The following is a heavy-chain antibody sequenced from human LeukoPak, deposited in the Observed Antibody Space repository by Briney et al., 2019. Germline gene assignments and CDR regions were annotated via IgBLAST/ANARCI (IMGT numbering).Heavy chain of an antibody. Sequence: SGGSLRLSCAASGFSFSSYGMHWVRQAPGKGLEWVSAISGSGGSTYYADSVKGRFTISRDNSKNTLYLQMNSLRAEDTAVYYCAKDRVWYFDLWGRGTLVTVSS. J-gene: IGHJ2*01. D-gene: IGHD3-10*01. CDR1: GFSFSSYG. CDR3: AKDRVWYFDL. CDR2: ISGSGGST. V-gene: IGHV3-23*01.